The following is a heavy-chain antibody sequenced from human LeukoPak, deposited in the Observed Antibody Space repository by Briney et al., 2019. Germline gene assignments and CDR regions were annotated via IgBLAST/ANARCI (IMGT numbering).Heavy chain of an antibody. CDR3: AKFRSPIAVAGNAIDC. D-gene: IGHD6-19*01. J-gene: IGHJ4*02. V-gene: IGHV3-23*01. CDR1: RFIFSSYA. Sequence: GGSLRLSCAASRFIFSSYAMSWVRQAPGKGLEWASTISGSGDDTYYADSVKGRFTISRDNSKNTLYLQMNGLRAEDTAVYYCAKFRSPIAVAGNAIDCWGQGTLVTVSS. CDR2: ISGSGDDT.